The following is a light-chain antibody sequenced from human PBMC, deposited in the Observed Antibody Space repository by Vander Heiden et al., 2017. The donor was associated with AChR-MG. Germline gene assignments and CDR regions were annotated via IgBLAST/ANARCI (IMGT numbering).Light chain of an antibody. CDR3: RQALQTPYT. J-gene: IGKJ2*01. CDR1: QSLLHSNEYNL. Sequence: DIVLTQSPLSLPVTPGEPASISCRSSQSLLHSNEYNLLDWYLQKPGQSPQLLIYLGSNRASGVPDRFSGSGSGTDFTLRISRVEAEDVGVYYCRQALQTPYTFGQGTKLEIE. V-gene: IGKV2-28*01. CDR2: LGS.